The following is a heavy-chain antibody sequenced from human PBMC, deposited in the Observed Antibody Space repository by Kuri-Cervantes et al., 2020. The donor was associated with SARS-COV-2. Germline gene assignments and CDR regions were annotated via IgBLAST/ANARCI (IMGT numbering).Heavy chain of an antibody. CDR1: GGSVSSNSFY. CDR2: IYYSGNT. J-gene: IGHJ5*02. CDR3: AREADYYDSSGYQVDWFDP. Sequence: SETLSLTCTVSGGSVSSNSFYWGWVRQPPGGGLEWIGSIYYSGNTFYNPSLKSRVTISADTSKNQFSLKLSSVTAADTAVYYCAREADYYDSSGYQVDWFDPWGQGTLVTVSS. V-gene: IGHV4-39*02. D-gene: IGHD3-22*01.